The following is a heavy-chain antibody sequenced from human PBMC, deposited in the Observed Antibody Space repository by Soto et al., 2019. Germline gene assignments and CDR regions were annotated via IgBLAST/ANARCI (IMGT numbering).Heavy chain of an antibody. D-gene: IGHD2-2*01. Sequence: SGPTLVNPTQTLTLYCPFSGFSLSTSGVGVGWIRQPPGKALEWLALIYWNDDKRYSPSLKSRLTITKDTSKNQVVLTMTNMDPVDTATYYCAHRLPSKMPRIGPFDYWGQGTLVTVSS. J-gene: IGHJ4*02. V-gene: IGHV2-5*01. CDR1: GFSLSTSGVG. CDR2: IYWNDDK. CDR3: AHRLPSKMPRIGPFDY.